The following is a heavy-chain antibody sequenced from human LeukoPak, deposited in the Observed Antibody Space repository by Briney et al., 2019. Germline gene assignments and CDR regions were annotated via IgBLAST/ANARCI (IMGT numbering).Heavy chain of an antibody. CDR1: GFTVTYNY. CDR2: LYSAGST. J-gene: IGHJ3*01. CDR3: ARWTNFHAFDL. Sequence: GGSLRLPCAASGFTVTYNYMTWVRQAPGKGLEWVSLLYSAGSTNYADPVRGRFSISRDDSKNTLYLQMNSLRAEDTAVYYCARWTNFHAFDLWGQGTMVTVSS. V-gene: IGHV3-53*01. D-gene: IGHD1-1*01.